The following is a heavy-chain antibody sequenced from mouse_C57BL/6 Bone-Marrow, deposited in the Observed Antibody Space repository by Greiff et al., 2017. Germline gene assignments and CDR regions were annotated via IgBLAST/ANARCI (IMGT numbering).Heavy chain of an antibody. CDR1: GFNIKDDN. CDR2: IDPENGNT. D-gene: IGHD2-3*01. Sequence: VQLMESGAELVRPGASVKLSCTASGFNIKDDNMHWVKQRPEQSLEWIGWIDPENGNTEYASKFQGKVTITADTPSNTAYLQLSSLTSEDTAVYYCTVDVFYPFAYWGQGTLVTVSA. J-gene: IGHJ3*01. V-gene: IGHV14-4*01. CDR3: TVDVFYPFAY.